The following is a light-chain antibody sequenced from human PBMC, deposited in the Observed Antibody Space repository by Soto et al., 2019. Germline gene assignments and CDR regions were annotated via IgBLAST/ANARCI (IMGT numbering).Light chain of an antibody. J-gene: IGKJ3*01. CDR1: QGISSA. V-gene: IGKV1-13*02. CDR2: DAS. Sequence: AIQLTQSPSSLSASVGDRVTITCRASQGISSALAWYQQKPGKAPNLLIYDASRLESGVPSRFSGSGSGTDFTLTISSRQPEDFATYYCQQFNGYPFTFGPGTKVDIK. CDR3: QQFNGYPFT.